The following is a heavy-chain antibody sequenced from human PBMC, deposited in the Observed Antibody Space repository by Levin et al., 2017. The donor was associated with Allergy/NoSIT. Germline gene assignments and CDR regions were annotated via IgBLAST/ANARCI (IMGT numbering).Heavy chain of an antibody. D-gene: IGHD4-17*01. Sequence: GGSLRLSCRASGFTFSNYGMSWVRQAPRRGLEWVASIRGSGTDTFYADSVKGRFTISRDNAMNTLYLQMNSLRAEDTAVYYCGKDPNGDYVGTFAMWGQGTVVSVSS. CDR2: IRGSGTDT. CDR3: GKDPNGDYVGTFAM. CDR1: GFTFSNYG. J-gene: IGHJ3*02. V-gene: IGHV3-23*01.